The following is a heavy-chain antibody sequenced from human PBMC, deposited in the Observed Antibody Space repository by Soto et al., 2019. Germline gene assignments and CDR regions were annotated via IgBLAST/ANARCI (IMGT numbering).Heavy chain of an antibody. CDR1: GASISSGGYY. D-gene: IGHD3-3*02. J-gene: IGHJ4*02. CDR3: VRDACIRTTCSFES. CDR2: IYYSGST. V-gene: IGHV4-31*03. Sequence: PSETLSLTCTVSGASISSGGYYWSWIRQHPGKGLEWIGYIYYSGSTYYNPSLKSRITMSVDTSKNQFSLKLTSVTAADTAVYYCVRDACIRTTCSFESWGQGTLVTVSS.